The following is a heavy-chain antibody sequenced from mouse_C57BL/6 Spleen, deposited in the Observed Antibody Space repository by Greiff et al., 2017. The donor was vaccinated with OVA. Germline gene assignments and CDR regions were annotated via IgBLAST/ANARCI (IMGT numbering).Heavy chain of an antibody. CDR1: GYTFTDYY. Sequence: VQLKESGPVLVKPGASVKMSCKASGYTFTDYYMNWVKQSHGKSLEWIGVINPYNGGTSYNQKFKGKATLTVDKSSSTAYMELNSLTSEDSAVYYCARYGRRYFDYWGQGTTLTVSS. CDR2: INPYNGGT. D-gene: IGHD1-1*01. CDR3: ARYGRRYFDY. V-gene: IGHV1-19*01. J-gene: IGHJ2*01.